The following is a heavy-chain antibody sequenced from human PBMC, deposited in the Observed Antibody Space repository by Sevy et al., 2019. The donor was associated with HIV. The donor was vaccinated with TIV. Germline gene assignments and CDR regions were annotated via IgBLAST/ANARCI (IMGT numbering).Heavy chain of an antibody. CDR1: GFTFSNFE. V-gene: IGHV3-48*03. CDR3: ARATYYYDSSGPYYFDY. D-gene: IGHD3-22*01. J-gene: IGHJ4*02. CDR2: ITSSGSTI. Sequence: GGSLRLSCAASGFTFSNFEMNWVRQAPGKGLEWISYITSSGSTIYYADSVQGRFTNSRDNAKNQLFLQMNSLRAEDTAVYYCARATYYYDSSGPYYFDYWGQGTLVTVSS.